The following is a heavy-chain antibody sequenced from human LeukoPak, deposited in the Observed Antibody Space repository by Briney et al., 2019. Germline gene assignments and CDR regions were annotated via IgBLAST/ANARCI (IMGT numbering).Heavy chain of an antibody. D-gene: IGHD2-2*02. J-gene: IGHJ4*02. CDR1: GFTFSSYA. Sequence: PGGSLRLSCAASGFTFSSYAMSWVRQAPGKGLEWVSGISGSGGSTYSADSVKGRFTISRDNSKNTLYLQMNSLRAEDTAVYYCAKGYCRGISCYSDYWGQGTLVTVSS. V-gene: IGHV3-23*01. CDR3: AKGYCRGISCYSDY. CDR2: ISGSGGST.